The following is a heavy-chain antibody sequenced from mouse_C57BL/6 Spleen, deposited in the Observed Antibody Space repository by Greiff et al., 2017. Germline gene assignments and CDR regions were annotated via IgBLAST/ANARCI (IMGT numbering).Heavy chain of an antibody. Sequence: QVQLQQSGPELVKPGASVKISCKASGYSFTSYYIHWVKQRPGQGLEWSGWIYPGSGNTKYNEKFKGKATLTADTSSSTAYMQLSSLTSEDSAVYYCARSNFDYWGQGTTLTVSS. CDR3: ARSNFDY. CDR1: GYSFTSYY. J-gene: IGHJ2*01. CDR2: IYPGSGNT. V-gene: IGHV1-66*01.